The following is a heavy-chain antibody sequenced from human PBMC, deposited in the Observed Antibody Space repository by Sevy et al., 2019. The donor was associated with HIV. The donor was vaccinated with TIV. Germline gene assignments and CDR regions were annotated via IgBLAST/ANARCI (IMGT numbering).Heavy chain of an antibody. CDR1: GFTFSDHY. Sequence: GGSLRLSCAASGFTFSDHYMDWVRQAPGKGLEWVGRTRNKANSYTTEYAASVKGRFTISRDDSKNSLYLQMNSLKTEDTAVYYCAKDNTAMVHYYYYGMDVWGQGTTVTVSS. J-gene: IGHJ6*02. D-gene: IGHD5-18*01. CDR2: TRNKANSYTT. CDR3: AKDNTAMVHYYYYGMDV. V-gene: IGHV3-72*01.